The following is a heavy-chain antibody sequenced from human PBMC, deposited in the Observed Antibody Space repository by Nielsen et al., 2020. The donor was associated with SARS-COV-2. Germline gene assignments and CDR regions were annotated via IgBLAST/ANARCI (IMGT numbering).Heavy chain of an antibody. J-gene: IGHJ4*02. V-gene: IGHV3-23*01. CDR2: ISDSGGST. Sequence: GGSLRLSCAASGFTFSGYAMSWVRQAPGKGLEWVSAISDSGGSTYYADSVKGRFTISRDNSKNTLYLQMNSLRAEDTAVYYCAKDLVGGIETTGFFDYWGQGTLVTVSS. CDR3: AKDLVGGIETTGFFDY. CDR1: GFTFSGYA. D-gene: IGHD2-8*02.